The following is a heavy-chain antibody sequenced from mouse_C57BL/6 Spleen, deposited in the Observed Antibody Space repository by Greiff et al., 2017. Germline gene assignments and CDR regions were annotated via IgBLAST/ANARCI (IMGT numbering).Heavy chain of an antibody. CDR1: GYTFTSYW. CDR2: IDPSDSDT. CDR3: ARGGCDYVCGFAY. Sequence: QVQLQQPGAELVRPGSSVKLSCKASGYTFTSYWMHWVKQRPIQGLEWIGNIDPSDSDTHYNQKFKKKATFTVDKSSSTAYMQLSSLTSEDSAVYYCARGGCDYVCGFAYWGQGTLVTVSA. J-gene: IGHJ3*01. V-gene: IGHV1-52*01. D-gene: IGHD2-4*01.